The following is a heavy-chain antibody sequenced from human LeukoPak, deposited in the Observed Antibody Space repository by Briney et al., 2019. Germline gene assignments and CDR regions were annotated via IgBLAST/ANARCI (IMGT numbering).Heavy chain of an antibody. Sequence: GESLKISCKGSGYRFTTYWISWVRQTPGKGLEWMGIVYPGDSDTKYSPSFQGQVTISADKSISTAYLQWSSLKASDTAMYYCARQGYDSSGYGDYWGQGTLVTVSS. CDR1: GYRFTTYW. J-gene: IGHJ4*02. CDR3: ARQGYDSSGYGDY. D-gene: IGHD3-22*01. CDR2: VYPGDSDT. V-gene: IGHV5-51*01.